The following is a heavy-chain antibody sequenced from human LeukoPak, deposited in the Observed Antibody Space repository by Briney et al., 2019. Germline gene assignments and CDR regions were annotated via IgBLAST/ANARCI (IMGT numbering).Heavy chain of an antibody. CDR3: ARDLSHDSSWNINS. D-gene: IGHD6-13*01. Sequence: PGGSLRLSCVASGFSVRTNYMSWVRQAPGKGLEWVSTIHSGGSTYYADSVQGRFTISRDIPKNTLYLQMNSLRVEDTAIYYCARDLSHDSSWNINSWGQGTLVTVSS. CDR2: IHSGGST. J-gene: IGHJ5*02. CDR1: GFSVRTNY. V-gene: IGHV3-53*01.